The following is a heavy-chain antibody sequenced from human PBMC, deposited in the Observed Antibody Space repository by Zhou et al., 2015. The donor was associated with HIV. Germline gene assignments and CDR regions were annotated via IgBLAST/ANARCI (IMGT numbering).Heavy chain of an antibody. V-gene: IGHV1-69*08. D-gene: IGHD6-19*01. CDR1: GGTFSSYT. CDR3: ARDRTSDSSGWDYYYYGMDV. Sequence: QVQLVQSGAEVKKPGSSVKVSCKASGGTFSSYTISWVRQAPGQGLEWMGRIIPILGIANYAQKFQGRVTITADKSTSTAYMELSSLRSEDTAVYYCARDRTSDSSGWDYYYYGMDVWGQGTTVTVSS. J-gene: IGHJ6*02. CDR2: IIPILGIA.